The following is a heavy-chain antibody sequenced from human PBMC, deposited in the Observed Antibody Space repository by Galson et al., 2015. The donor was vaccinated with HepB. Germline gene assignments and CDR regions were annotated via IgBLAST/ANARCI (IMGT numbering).Heavy chain of an antibody. Sequence: SLRLSCAASGFTFGNYAVNWFRQAPGRGLEWVSYISSSGSSKTYADSVEGRFTISRDNVKNLLYLQMNSLRAEDTALYYCARRGGRRDEDNWGQGTLVTVSS. D-gene: IGHD5-24*01. CDR1: GFTFGNYA. CDR2: ISSSGSSK. CDR3: ARRGGRRDEDN. J-gene: IGHJ4*02. V-gene: IGHV3-48*03.